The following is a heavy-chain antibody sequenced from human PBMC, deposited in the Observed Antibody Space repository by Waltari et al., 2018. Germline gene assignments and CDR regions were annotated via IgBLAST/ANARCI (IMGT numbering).Heavy chain of an antibody. CDR2: IYYSGST. CDR3: AREGYYDSSGWYWDY. V-gene: IGHV4-59*01. CDR1: GGSISSYY. J-gene: IGHJ4*02. D-gene: IGHD3-22*01. Sequence: QVQLQESGPGLVKPSETLSLTCTVSGGSISSYYWSWLRQPPGKGLEWIGYIYYSGSTNDNPSLKSRVTISVDTSKNQFSLKLSSVTAADTAVYYCAREGYYDSSGWYWDYWGQGTLVTVSS.